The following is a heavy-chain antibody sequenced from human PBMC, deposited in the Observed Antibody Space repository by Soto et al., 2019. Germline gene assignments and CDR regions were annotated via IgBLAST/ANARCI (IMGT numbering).Heavy chain of an antibody. V-gene: IGHV4-30-4*01. CDR1: GVSLNGGDDY. CDR3: AREAGYYDGGGFLHAMDV. Sequence: SETLSLTCTVSGVSLNGGDDYWSWVRQPPGKGLEWIGYIYYSGSTYYNPSLQSGVTMSLDTSKNQFSLKLSSVTAADTAVYYCAREAGYYDGGGFLHAMDVWGQGTTVTVSS. D-gene: IGHD3-22*01. CDR2: IYYSGST. J-gene: IGHJ6*02.